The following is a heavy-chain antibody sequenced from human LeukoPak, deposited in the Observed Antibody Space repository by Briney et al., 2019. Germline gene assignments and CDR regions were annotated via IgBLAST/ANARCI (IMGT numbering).Heavy chain of an antibody. V-gene: IGHV3-33*01. J-gene: IGHJ2*01. CDR2: IWYDGSNK. Sequence: GRSLRLSCAASGFTFSSYGMHWVRQAPGKGLGWVAVIWYDGSNKYYADSVKGRFTTSRDNSKNTLYLQMNSLRAEDTAVYYCARDYLDWYFDLWGRGTLVTVSS. CDR3: ARDYLDWYFDL. CDR1: GFTFSSYG.